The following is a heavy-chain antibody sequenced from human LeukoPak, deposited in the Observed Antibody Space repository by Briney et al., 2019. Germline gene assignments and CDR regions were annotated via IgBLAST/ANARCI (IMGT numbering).Heavy chain of an antibody. CDR3: ARVTVATVTTWDWFDP. CDR2: ISYDGSNK. CDR1: GFTFSSYA. Sequence: PGGSLRLSCAASGFTFSSYAMHWVRQAPGKGLEWVVVISYDGSNKYYADSVKGRFTISRDNSKNTLYLQMNSLRAEDTAVYYCARVTVATVTTWDWFDPWGQGTLVTVSS. D-gene: IGHD4-11*01. J-gene: IGHJ5*02. V-gene: IGHV3-30*01.